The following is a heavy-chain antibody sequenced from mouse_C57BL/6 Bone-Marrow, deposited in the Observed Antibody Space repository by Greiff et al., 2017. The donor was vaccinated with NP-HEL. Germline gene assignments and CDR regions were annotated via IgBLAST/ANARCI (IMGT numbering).Heavy chain of an antibody. CDR1: GYTFTSYW. V-gene: IGHV1-74*01. Sequence: QVQLQQSGAELVKPGASVKVSCKASGYTFTSYWMHWVKQRPGQGLEWIGRIHPSDSDTNYNQKFKGKATLTVDKSSSTAYMQLSSLTSEDSAVYYCAILNWDCYAMDYWGQGTSVTVSS. CDR3: AILNWDCYAMDY. CDR2: IHPSDSDT. D-gene: IGHD4-1*02. J-gene: IGHJ4*01.